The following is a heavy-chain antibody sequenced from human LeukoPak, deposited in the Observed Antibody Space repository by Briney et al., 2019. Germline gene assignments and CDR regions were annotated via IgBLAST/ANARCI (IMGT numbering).Heavy chain of an antibody. CDR3: ARDLDGSMDV. J-gene: IGHJ6*04. V-gene: IGHV3-64*01. D-gene: IGHD3-10*01. Sequence: GGSLRLSCAASGFTFSSYAIHWVRQTPGKGLEYVSAISSNGGSTYYANSVKGRFTISRDNSKNTLYLQMGSLRAEDMAVYYCARDLDGSMDVWGKGTTVTVSS. CDR1: GFTFSSYA. CDR2: ISSNGGST.